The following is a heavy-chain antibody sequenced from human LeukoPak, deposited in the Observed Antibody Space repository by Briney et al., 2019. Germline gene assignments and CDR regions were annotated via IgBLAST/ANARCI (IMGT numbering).Heavy chain of an antibody. CDR3: ARDAYYYDSSGYYVY. V-gene: IGHV4-39*02. J-gene: IGHJ4*02. CDR2: MYYSGGT. D-gene: IGHD3-22*01. Sequence: SETLSLTCTVSGGSISSSSSYWGWIRQTPGKGLEWIGSMYYSGGTYYNPSLKSRVTISVDTSKKQFSLKLSSVTAADTAVYYCARDAYYYDSSGYYVYWGQGTLVTVSS. CDR1: GGSISSSSSY.